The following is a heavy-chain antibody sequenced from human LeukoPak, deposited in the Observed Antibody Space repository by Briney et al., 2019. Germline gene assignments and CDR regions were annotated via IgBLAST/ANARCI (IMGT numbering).Heavy chain of an antibody. CDR3: TTVELPDADGDDAFDI. V-gene: IGHV1-24*01. CDR2: FDPEDGET. D-gene: IGHD2-21*01. CDR1: GYTLTELS. Sequence: ASVKVSCKVSGYTLTELSMHWVRQAPGKGLEWMGGFDPEDGETIYAQKFQGRVTMTEDTSTDTAYMELSSLRSEDTAVYYCTTVELPDADGDDAFDIWGQGTMVTVSS. J-gene: IGHJ3*02.